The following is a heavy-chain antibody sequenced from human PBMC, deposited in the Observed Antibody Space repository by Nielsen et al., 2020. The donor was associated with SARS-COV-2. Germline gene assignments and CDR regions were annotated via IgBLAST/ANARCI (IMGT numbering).Heavy chain of an antibody. V-gene: IGHV3-11*04. CDR1: GFTFSDYY. CDR3: ASGPGYSYGYGAFDI. Sequence: GGSLTLSCAASGFTFSDYYMSWIRQAPGKGLEWVSYISSSGSTIYYADPVKGRFTISRDNAKNSLYLQMNSLRAEDTAVYYCASGPGYSYGYGAFDIWGQGTMVTVSS. J-gene: IGHJ3*02. CDR2: ISSSGSTI. D-gene: IGHD5-18*01.